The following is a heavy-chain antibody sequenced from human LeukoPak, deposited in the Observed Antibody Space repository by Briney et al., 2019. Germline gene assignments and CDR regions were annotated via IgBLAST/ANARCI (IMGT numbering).Heavy chain of an antibody. CDR2: ISSSSSYI. CDR3: ARDSPYGTAGY. D-gene: IGHD2-8*02. Sequence: GGSLRLSCAASGLTFSNSYMNWVRQAPGKGLEWVSSISSSSSYIYYADSVKGRFTISRDNTKNSLYLQMNSPRAEDTAVYYCARDSPYGTAGYWGQGTLVTVSS. CDR1: GLTFSNSY. J-gene: IGHJ4*02. V-gene: IGHV3-21*01.